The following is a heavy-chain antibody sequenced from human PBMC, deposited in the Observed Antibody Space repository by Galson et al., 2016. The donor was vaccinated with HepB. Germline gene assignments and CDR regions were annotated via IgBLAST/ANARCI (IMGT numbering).Heavy chain of an antibody. Sequence: QSGAEVKKPGESLKISCKASGYTFSTYWIGWVRQMPGKGLEWMGLIYPGDSDSRYTPSFQGQVTISADKSISTAYLQWNSLKASDTAIYYCARRGPYYSDNNGSYSPDCWGQGTRLVVSS. CDR2: IYPGDSDS. V-gene: IGHV5-51*01. CDR3: ARRGPYYSDNNGSYSPDC. CDR1: GYTFSTYW. J-gene: IGHJ4*02. D-gene: IGHD3-22*01.